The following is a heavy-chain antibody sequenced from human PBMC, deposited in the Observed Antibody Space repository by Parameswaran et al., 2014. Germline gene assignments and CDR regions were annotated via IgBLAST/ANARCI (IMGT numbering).Heavy chain of an antibody. CDR3: ARIISNYYGSGSYYNEEYYYYYGMDV. Sequence: ARWIRQPPGKALEWLALIDWDDDKYYSTSLKTRLTISKDTSKNQVVLTMTNMDPVDTATYYCARIISNYYGSGSYYNEEYYYYYGMDVWGQGTTVTVSS. J-gene: IGHJ6*02. D-gene: IGHD3-10*01. V-gene: IGHV2-70*01. CDR2: IDWDDDK.